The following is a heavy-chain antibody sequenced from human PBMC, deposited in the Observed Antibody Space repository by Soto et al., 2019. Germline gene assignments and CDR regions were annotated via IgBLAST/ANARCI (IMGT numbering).Heavy chain of an antibody. CDR1: GGSFSGYY. CDR3: AKSHIGAAGTGRAFDY. D-gene: IGHD6-13*01. CDR2: INHSGST. J-gene: IGHJ4*02. Sequence: SETLSLTGAVYGGSFSGYYCSWIRQPPWKGLEWIGEINHSGSTNYNPSLKSRVTISVDTSKNQFSLKLSSVTAADTAVYYCAKSHIGAAGTGRAFDYCGQGTLVTVCS. V-gene: IGHV4-34*01.